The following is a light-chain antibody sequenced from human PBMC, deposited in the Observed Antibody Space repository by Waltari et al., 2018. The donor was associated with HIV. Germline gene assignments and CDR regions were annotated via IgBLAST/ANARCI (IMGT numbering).Light chain of an antibody. CDR2: EVS. J-gene: IGLJ1*01. Sequence: QSALTQPASVSGSPGQSLTISCTGTSSDVGGYNYVSWYQQHPGKAPKFMISEVSNRPSGVSKRFSGSKSGNTASLTISGLQAEDEADYYCSSYTSTSTGVFGTGTRVTVL. CDR3: SSYTSTSTGV. CDR1: SSDVGGYNY. V-gene: IGLV2-14*01.